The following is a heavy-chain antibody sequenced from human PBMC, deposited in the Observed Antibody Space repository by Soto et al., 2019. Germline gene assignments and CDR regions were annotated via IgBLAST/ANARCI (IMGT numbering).Heavy chain of an antibody. CDR2: IYYSGST. J-gene: IGHJ6*02. CDR1: GGSISSYY. Sequence: SETLSLTCTVSGGSISSYYWSWIRQPPGKGLEWIGYIYYSGSTNYNPSLKSRVTISVDTSKNQFSLKLSSVTAADTAVYYCARDGGGYYYGMDVWDQGTTVTVSS. D-gene: IGHD3-16*01. V-gene: IGHV4-59*01. CDR3: ARDGGGYYYGMDV.